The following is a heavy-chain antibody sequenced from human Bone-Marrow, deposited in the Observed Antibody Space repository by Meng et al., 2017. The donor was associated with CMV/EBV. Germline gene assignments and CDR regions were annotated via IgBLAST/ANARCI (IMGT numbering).Heavy chain of an antibody. CDR2: INPSGGST. CDR1: YTCTSYY. CDR3: ARVGNCSSTSCYKDWFAP. Sequence: YTCTSYYMHWVRQAPGQGLEWMGIINPSGGSTSYAQKFQGRVTMTRDTSTSTVYMELSSLRSEDTAVYYCARVGNCSSTSCYKDWFAPWGQGTLVTVSS. V-gene: IGHV1-46*01. J-gene: IGHJ5*02. D-gene: IGHD2-2*02.